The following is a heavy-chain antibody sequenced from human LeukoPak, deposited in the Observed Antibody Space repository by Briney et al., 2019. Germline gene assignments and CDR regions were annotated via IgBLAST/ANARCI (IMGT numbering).Heavy chain of an antibody. V-gene: IGHV3-30*04. Sequence: GGPLRLSCAASGFTFSSYPMHWVRQAPGKGLEWVAVISYDGSNKYYADSVKGRFTISRDNSKNTLYLQMNSLRAEDTAVYYCARDLPYCSSTSCYSGIDYWGQGTLVTVSS. J-gene: IGHJ4*02. CDR2: ISYDGSNK. CDR1: GFTFSSYP. D-gene: IGHD2-2*01. CDR3: ARDLPYCSSTSCYSGIDY.